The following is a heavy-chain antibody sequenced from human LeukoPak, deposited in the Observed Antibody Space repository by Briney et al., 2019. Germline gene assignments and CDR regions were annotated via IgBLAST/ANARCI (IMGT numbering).Heavy chain of an antibody. CDR1: GGSFSGYY. J-gene: IGHJ4*02. CDR2: INHSGST. D-gene: IGHD3-3*01. CDR3: ASVPRRYYDFWSAYGVFDY. V-gene: IGHV4-34*01. Sequence: KPSETLSLTCAVYGGSFSGYYWSWIRQPPGKGLEWIGEINHSGSTNYNPSLKSRVIMSVDTSKNQFSLRLSSVTAADTAVYYCASVPRRYYDFWSAYGVFDYWGQGTLVTVSS.